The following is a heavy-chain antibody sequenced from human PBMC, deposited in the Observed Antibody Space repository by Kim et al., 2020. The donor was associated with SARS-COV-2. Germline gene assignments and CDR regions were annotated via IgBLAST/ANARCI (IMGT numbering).Heavy chain of an antibody. CDR3: AKGAMVWGADHDY. D-gene: IGHD3-10*01. CDR1: GLTFSNYG. V-gene: IGHV3-30*18. Sequence: GGSLRLSFAASGLTFSNYGMHWVRQAPGKGLEWVAVISYDGSNKYYGDSVKGRFTISRDNSKNTLYLQMNSLRAEDTAVYYCAKGAMVWGADHDYWGQGTLVTVSS. CDR2: ISYDGSNK. J-gene: IGHJ4*02.